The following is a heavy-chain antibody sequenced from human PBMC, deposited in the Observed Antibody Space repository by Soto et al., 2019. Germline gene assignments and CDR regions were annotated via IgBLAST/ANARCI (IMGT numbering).Heavy chain of an antibody. CDR3: ARGGWFGELPFDY. CDR2: TNADNGDT. CDR1: GYTFSTYA. V-gene: IGHV1-3*01. J-gene: IGHJ4*02. Sequence: QVHLVQSGAEMRKPGASVKVSCKASGYTFSTYAIHWVRQAPGQGLEWMGWTNADNGDTKFSQKFQGRVTITRDTSAHTAYMDLSSLRPEDTAVYYGARGGWFGELPFDYWGQGTLVTVSS. D-gene: IGHD3-10*01.